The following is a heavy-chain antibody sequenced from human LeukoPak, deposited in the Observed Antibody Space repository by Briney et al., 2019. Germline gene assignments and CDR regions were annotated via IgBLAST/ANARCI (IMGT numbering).Heavy chain of an antibody. CDR3: ARTDITIFGVVITYYYYGMDV. V-gene: IGHV1-69*04. CDR1: GGTFSSYA. CDR2: IIPILGIA. D-gene: IGHD3-3*01. J-gene: IGHJ6*02. Sequence: ASVNVSCKASGGTFSSYAISWVRQAPGQGLEWMGRIIPILGIANYAQKFQGRVTITADKSTSTAYMELSSLRSEDTAVYYCARTDITIFGVVITYYYYGMDVWGQGTTVTVS.